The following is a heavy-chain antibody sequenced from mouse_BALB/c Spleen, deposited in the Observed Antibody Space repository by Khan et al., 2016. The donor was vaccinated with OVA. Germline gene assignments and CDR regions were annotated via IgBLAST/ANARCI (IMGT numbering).Heavy chain of an antibody. CDR3: ARSVTITTVVATDFDY. D-gene: IGHD1-1*01. CDR2: IRYSGRP. CDR1: GYSITSDYA. J-gene: IGHJ2*01. Sequence: EVQLQESGPGLVKPSQSLSLTCTVTGYSITSDYAWNWIRQFPGNKLEWMGYIRYSGRPSYTPSLKSRISITRDTSKNQFFLQLNSVTTEDTATYYCARSVTITTVVATDFDYWGQGTTLTGSS. V-gene: IGHV3-2*02.